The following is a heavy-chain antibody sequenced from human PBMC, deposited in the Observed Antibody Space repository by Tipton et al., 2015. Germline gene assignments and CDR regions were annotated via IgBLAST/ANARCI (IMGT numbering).Heavy chain of an antibody. Sequence: SLRLSCVASGFTFGHYWMTWVRQAPGTGLECVSTISGSGGSTYYADSVKGRFTISRDNSRNTLYLQMNSLRAEDTALYYCARADIRGYGMDVWGQGTTVTVSS. D-gene: IGHD5-12*01. V-gene: IGHV3-23*01. CDR1: GFTFGHYW. CDR2: ISGSGGST. J-gene: IGHJ6*02. CDR3: ARADIRGYGMDV.